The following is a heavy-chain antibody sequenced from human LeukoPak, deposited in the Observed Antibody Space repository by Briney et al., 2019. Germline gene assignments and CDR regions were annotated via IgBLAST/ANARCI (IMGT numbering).Heavy chain of an antibody. CDR2: INHSGST. V-gene: IGHV4-34*01. D-gene: IGHD3-22*01. Sequence: SETLSLTCAVYGGSFNGYYWSWIRQPPGKGLEWIGEINHSGSTNYNPSLKSRVTISVDTSKNQFSLKLSSVTAADTAVYYCARLTYYYDSSGPDGVDYWGQGTLVTVSS. J-gene: IGHJ4*02. CDR1: GGSFNGYY. CDR3: ARLTYYYDSSGPDGVDY.